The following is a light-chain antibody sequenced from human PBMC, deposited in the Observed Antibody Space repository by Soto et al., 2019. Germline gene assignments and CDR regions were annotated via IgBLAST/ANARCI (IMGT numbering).Light chain of an antibody. V-gene: IGKV4-1*01. J-gene: IGKJ4*01. CDR3: QQYHSTPPT. CDR2: WAS. CDR1: QSVLRSSYNKHY. Sequence: DIVMTQSPDSLAVSLGERATINCNSSQSVLRSSYNKHYLAWYQQKPGQPPKLLIYWASTRESGVPDRLGGSGSATDITRTISSLQAEDVAVYDCQQYHSTPPTFGGGSKVEIK.